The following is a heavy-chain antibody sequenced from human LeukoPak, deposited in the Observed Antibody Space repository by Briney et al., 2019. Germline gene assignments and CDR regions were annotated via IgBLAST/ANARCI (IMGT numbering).Heavy chain of an antibody. V-gene: IGHV3-64*01. CDR3: ARVGYTSYYYYGMDV. J-gene: IGHJ6*02. CDR2: ISSNGGST. CDR1: GFXFSSYA. Sequence: GGSLRLSCAASGFXFSSYAMHWVRQPPGKGLEYLSAISSNGGSTYYANSVKSRFTISRDNSKNTLYLQMGSLRAEDMAVYYCARVGYTSYYYYGMDVWGQGTTVTVSS. D-gene: IGHD6-13*01.